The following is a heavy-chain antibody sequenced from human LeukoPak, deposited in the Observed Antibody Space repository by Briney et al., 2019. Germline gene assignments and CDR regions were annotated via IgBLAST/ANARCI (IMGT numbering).Heavy chain of an antibody. J-gene: IGHJ5*02. Sequence: GASVKVSCKASGYTFTGYYMHWVRQAPGQGLEWMGIINPSGGSTSYAQKFQGRVTMTRDTSTSTVYMELSSLRSEDTAVYYCARLRLGYDFWSGSYNWFDPWGQGTLVTVSS. CDR2: INPSGGST. CDR1: GYTFTGYY. V-gene: IGHV1-46*01. CDR3: ARLRLGYDFWSGSYNWFDP. D-gene: IGHD3-3*01.